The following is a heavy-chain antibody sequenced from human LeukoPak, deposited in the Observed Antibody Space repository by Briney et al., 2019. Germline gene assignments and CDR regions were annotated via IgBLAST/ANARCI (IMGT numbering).Heavy chain of an antibody. CDR2: IYYSGIT. V-gene: IGHV4-39*01. CDR3: ARVGVVFDY. D-gene: IGHD3-16*01. Sequence: SETLSLTCTVSGDSISSRSYYWGWIRQPPGKGLEWIGSIYYSGITYYNPSLKSRVTISVDTSKNQFSLRLSSVTAADTAVYYCARVGVVFDYWGQGTLVTVSS. J-gene: IGHJ4*02. CDR1: GDSISSRSYY.